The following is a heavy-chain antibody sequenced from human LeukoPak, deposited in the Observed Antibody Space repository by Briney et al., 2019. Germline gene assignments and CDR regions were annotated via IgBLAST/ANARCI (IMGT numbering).Heavy chain of an antibody. J-gene: IGHJ4*02. Sequence: GASVKVSCKASGYTFTSYGFSWVRQAPGQGLEWMGWINAYNGNTNYAQKLQGRVTMTTDTSTSTAYMELRSLRFDDTAVYYCARRQGTTLSLDYWGQGTLVTVSS. CDR1: GYTFTSYG. CDR3: ARRQGTTLSLDY. CDR2: INAYNGNT. V-gene: IGHV1-18*01. D-gene: IGHD1-1*01.